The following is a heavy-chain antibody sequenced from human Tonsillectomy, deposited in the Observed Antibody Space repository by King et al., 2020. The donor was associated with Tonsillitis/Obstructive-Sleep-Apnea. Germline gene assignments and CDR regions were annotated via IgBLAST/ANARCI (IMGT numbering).Heavy chain of an antibody. CDR2: ISSSGSTI. Sequence: VQLVESGGGLVQPGGSLRLSCAASGFTFSSYEMNWVRQAPGKGLEWVSYISSSGSTIYYADSVKGRFTISRDNAKNSLYLQMNSLRAEDTAVYYCARVDEAEGPTQPISFGYWGQGHLVTVSP. CDR3: ARVDEAEGPTQPISFGY. D-gene: IGHD2-15*01. J-gene: IGHJ4*02. V-gene: IGHV3-48*03. CDR1: GFTFSSYE.